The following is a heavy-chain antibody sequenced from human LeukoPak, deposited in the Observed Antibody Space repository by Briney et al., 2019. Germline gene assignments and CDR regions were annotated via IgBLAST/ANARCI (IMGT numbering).Heavy chain of an antibody. Sequence: PGGSLRLSCAASGFTFSSYAMSWVRQAPGKGLEWVSAISGSGGSTYYADSVKGRFTISRDNSKNSLYLQMNSLRTEDTALYYCAKALGSYFSYYFDYWGQGTLVTVSS. CDR1: GFTFSSYA. D-gene: IGHD1-26*01. CDR2: ISGSGGST. J-gene: IGHJ4*02. V-gene: IGHV3-23*01. CDR3: AKALGSYFSYYFDY.